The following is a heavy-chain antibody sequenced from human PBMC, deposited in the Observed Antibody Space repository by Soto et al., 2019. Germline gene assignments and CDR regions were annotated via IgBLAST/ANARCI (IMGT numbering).Heavy chain of an antibody. J-gene: IGHJ6*02. CDR1: GYSFTSYW. CDR2: IDPSDSYT. Sequence: PGESLKISCKGSGYSFTSYWISWVRQMPGKGLEWMGRIDPSDSYTNYSPSFQGHVTISADKSISTAYLQWSSLKASDTAIYYCTKWDGYADVWGQGTTVTVSS. V-gene: IGHV5-10-1*01. CDR3: TKWDGYADV. D-gene: IGHD2-15*01.